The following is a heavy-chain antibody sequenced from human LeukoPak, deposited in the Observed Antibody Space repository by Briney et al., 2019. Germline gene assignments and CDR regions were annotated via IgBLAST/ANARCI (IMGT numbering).Heavy chain of an antibody. V-gene: IGHV3-11*01. CDR2: ISSSGSTI. Sequence: KSGGSLRLSCAASGFTFSDYYMSWIPQAPGKGLEWVSYISSSGSTINYVDSVKGRFTISRDNAKNSLYLQMNSLRAEDTAVYYCASPITMIVVVTANPYDAFDIWSQATMVTVSS. CDR3: ASPITMIVVVTANPYDAFDI. CDR1: GFTFSDYY. D-gene: IGHD3-22*01. J-gene: IGHJ3*02.